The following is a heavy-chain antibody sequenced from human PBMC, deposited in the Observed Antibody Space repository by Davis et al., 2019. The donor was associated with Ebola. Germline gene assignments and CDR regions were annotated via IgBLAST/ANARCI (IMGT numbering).Heavy chain of an antibody. Sequence: GESLKIPCAASGFTFSSYSMNWVRQAPGKGLEWVSSISSSSSYIYYADSVKGRFTISRDNAKNSLYLQMNSLRAEDTAVYYCARDRYGDYYFDYWGQGTLVTVSS. J-gene: IGHJ4*02. CDR1: GFTFSSYS. D-gene: IGHD4-17*01. CDR3: ARDRYGDYYFDY. CDR2: ISSSSSYI. V-gene: IGHV3-21*01.